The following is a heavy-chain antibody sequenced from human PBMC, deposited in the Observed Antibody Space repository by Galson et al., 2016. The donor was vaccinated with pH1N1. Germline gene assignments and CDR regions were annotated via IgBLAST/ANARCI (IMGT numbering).Heavy chain of an antibody. CDR3: ARALRPVSIPSEAIDI. D-gene: IGHD2/OR15-2a*01. V-gene: IGHV1-18*01. CDR1: GYTFTIYG. J-gene: IGHJ3*02. Sequence: SVKVSCKASGYTFTIYGISWVRQAPGQGLEWMGWISPYSGNTKYAQKVQGRVTMTTEKSTGTSYMELRSLTSDDTAVYFCARALRPVSIPSEAIDIWGQGTMVTVSS. CDR2: ISPYSGNT.